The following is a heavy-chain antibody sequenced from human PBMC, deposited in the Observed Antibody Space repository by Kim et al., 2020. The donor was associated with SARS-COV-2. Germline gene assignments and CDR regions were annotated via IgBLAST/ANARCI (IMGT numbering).Heavy chain of an antibody. V-gene: IGHV4-59*01. CDR3: ARETAVAGPDY. CDR2: T. Sequence: TNYNPTPKSRVTISVDTSKNQCSLKLSSVTAADTAVYYCARETAVAGPDYWGQGTLVTVSS. D-gene: IGHD6-19*01. J-gene: IGHJ4*02.